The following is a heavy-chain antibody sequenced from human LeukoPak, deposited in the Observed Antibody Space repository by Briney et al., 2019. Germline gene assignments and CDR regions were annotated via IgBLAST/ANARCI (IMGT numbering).Heavy chain of an antibody. Sequence: SETLSLTCAVYGVSFSGYYWSWIRQPPGKGLEWIGEINHSGSTNYNPSLKSRVTISVHTSKNQFSLKLSSVTAAHTAVYYCARANLYYYYYGMDVWGQGTTVTVSS. V-gene: IGHV4-34*01. CDR2: INHSGST. CDR1: GVSFSGYY. J-gene: IGHJ6*02. CDR3: ARANLYYYYYGMDV. D-gene: IGHD5-24*01.